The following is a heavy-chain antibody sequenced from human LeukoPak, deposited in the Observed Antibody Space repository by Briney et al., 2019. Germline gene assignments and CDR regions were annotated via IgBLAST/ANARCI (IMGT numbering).Heavy chain of an antibody. CDR2: ISYDGSNK. Sequence: GGSLRLSCAASGFTFSSYAMHWVRQAPGKGLEWVAVISYDGSNKYYADSVKGRFTISRDNSKYTLYLQMNSLRAEDTAVYYCARDQSPMYYFDYWGQGTLVTVSS. J-gene: IGHJ4*02. CDR3: ARDQSPMYYFDY. V-gene: IGHV3-30-3*01. CDR1: GFTFSSYA.